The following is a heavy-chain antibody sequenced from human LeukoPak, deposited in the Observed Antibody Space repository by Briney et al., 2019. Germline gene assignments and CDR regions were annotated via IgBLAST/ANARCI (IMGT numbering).Heavy chain of an antibody. CDR1: GFTFDDYA. J-gene: IGHJ4*02. CDR3: ATMIGGY. CDR2: ISWNSGSI. V-gene: IGHV3-9*01. D-gene: IGHD3-10*02. Sequence: PGGSLRLSCAASGFTFDDYAMHWVRHAPGKGLEWVSGISWNSGSIGYADSVKGRFTISRDNAKNSLYLQMNSLRAEDTALYYCATMIGGYWGQGAPVTVSS.